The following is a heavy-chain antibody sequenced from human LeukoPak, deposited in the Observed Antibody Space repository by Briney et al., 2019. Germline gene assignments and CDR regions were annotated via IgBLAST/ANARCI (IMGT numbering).Heavy chain of an antibody. J-gene: IGHJ6*02. V-gene: IGHV4-59*13. Sequence: PSETLSLTCTVSGGSITGYYWTWIRQSPGKGLEWIGYIYYSGSTSYTPSLKSRVTISIDTSKNQFSLNLSSVTAADTAVYYCARLNRIAVAGTGTYYYYGMDVWGQGTTVTVSS. CDR1: GGSITGYY. D-gene: IGHD6-19*01. CDR3: ARLNRIAVAGTGTYYYYGMDV. CDR2: IYYSGST.